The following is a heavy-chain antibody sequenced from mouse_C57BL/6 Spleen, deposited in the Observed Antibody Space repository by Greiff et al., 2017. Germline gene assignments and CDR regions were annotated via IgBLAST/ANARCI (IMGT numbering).Heavy chain of an antibody. Sequence: QVQLQQPGAELVRPGTSVKLSCKASGYTFTSYWMHWVKQRPGQGLEWIGVIDPSDSYTNYNQKFKGKATLTVDTSSSTAYMQLSSLTSEDSAVYYCAITVVPDYWGQVTTLTVSS. D-gene: IGHD1-1*01. V-gene: IGHV1-59*01. CDR2: IDPSDSYT. J-gene: IGHJ2*01. CDR1: GYTFTSYW. CDR3: AITVVPDY.